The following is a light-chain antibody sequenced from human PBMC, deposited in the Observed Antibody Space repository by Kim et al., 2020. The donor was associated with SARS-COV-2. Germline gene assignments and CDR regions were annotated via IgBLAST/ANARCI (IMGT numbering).Light chain of an antibody. Sequence: PGESATLSCRASHTITNNYLAWYQQKPGQAPRLLIYAASIEATGIPDRFSGSGSGTDFTLTIRRLEPEDFAVNYCQQYGSSPPITFGQGTRLEIK. CDR1: HTITNNY. CDR2: AAS. V-gene: IGKV3-20*01. J-gene: IGKJ5*01. CDR3: QQYGSSPPIT.